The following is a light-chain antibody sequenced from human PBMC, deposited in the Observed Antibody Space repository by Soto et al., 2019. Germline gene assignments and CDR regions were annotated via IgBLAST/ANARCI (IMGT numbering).Light chain of an antibody. CDR2: GAS. CDR3: HHYGSSPFP. V-gene: IGKV3-20*01. J-gene: IGKJ3*01. CDR1: QSVSSSY. Sequence: EIVLTQSPGTLSLSPGERAALSCRASQSVSSSYLAWYQQKPGQAPRLLIYGASTRATGIPDRFSGSGSGTDFILTISGLEPDDFAVYYCHHYGSSPFPFGPGTKVDIK.